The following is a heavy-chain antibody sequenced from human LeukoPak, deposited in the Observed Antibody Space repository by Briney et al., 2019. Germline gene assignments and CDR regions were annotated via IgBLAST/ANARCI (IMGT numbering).Heavy chain of an antibody. J-gene: IGHJ4*02. Sequence: GGSLRLSCAASGFTFTGYAMSWVRQAPGKGLEWVSAISGSGGSTYYADSVKGRFTIYRENSKNTLYLQMHSLRAEDTAVYYCAQDRASIAARPLDYWGQGTLVTVSS. CDR2: ISGSGGST. CDR3: AQDRASIAARPLDY. CDR1: GFTFTGYA. V-gene: IGHV3-23*01. D-gene: IGHD6-6*01.